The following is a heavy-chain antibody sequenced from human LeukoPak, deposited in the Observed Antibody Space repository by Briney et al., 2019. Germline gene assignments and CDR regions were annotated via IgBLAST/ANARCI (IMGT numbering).Heavy chain of an antibody. CDR1: GFTFSSYW. CDR3: ARAGEYYGSGSYYTLDY. D-gene: IGHD3-10*01. J-gene: IGHJ4*02. Sequence: GGSLRLSCAASGFTFSSYWMHWVRQAPGKGLVWVSRINSDGSSTSYADSVKGRFTISRDNAKNTLYLQMNSLRAEDTAVYYCARAGEYYGSGSYYTLDYWGQGTLVTVSS. CDR2: INSDGSST. V-gene: IGHV3-74*01.